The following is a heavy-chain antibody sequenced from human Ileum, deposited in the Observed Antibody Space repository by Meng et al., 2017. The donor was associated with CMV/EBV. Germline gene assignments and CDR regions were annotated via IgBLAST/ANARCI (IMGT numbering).Heavy chain of an antibody. CDR2: IYSNGNN. J-gene: IGHJ5*02. CDR1: GDSISSYY. V-gene: IGHV4-4*07. D-gene: IGHD3-10*01. Sequence: QVDLVESGPGLVKPSGTLSLTCRVSGDSISSYYWSWIRQPAGKGLEWIGRIYSNGNNNYNPSLESRVTMSVDTSKNHFSLKLNSVTAADTAVYYCARGTKYGSGNWFDPWGQGTLVTVSS. CDR3: ARGTKYGSGNWFDP.